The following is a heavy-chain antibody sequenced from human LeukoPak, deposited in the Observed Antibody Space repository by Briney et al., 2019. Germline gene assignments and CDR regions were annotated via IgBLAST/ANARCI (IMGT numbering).Heavy chain of an antibody. CDR1: GFTFNNYA. V-gene: IGHV3-23*01. Sequence: GGSLRLSCAASGFTFNNYAMAWVRQAPGKGLEWVSAITGSGAYTDYADSVKGRFTISRDNSKNTIYLQMNSLRAEDTAVYYCAKRSSTSSGYFDLWGRGTLVTVSS. CDR3: AKRSSTSSGYFDL. D-gene: IGHD3-22*01. J-gene: IGHJ4*02. CDR2: ITGSGAYT.